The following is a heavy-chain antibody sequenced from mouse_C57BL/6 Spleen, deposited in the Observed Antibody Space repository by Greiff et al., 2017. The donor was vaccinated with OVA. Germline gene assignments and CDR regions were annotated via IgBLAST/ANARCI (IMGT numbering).Heavy chain of an antibody. CDR1: GYTFTSYW. D-gene: IGHD1-1*01. V-gene: IGHV1-50*01. CDR2: IDPSDSYT. J-gene: IGHJ4*01. Sequence: VQLQQPGAELVKPGASVKLSCKASGYTFTSYWMQWVKQRPGQGLEWIGEIDPSDSYTNYNQKFKGKATLTVDTSSSTAYMQLSSLTSEDSAVYYCAAFITTVVATGYYAMDYWGQGTSVTVSS. CDR3: AAFITTVVATGYYAMDY.